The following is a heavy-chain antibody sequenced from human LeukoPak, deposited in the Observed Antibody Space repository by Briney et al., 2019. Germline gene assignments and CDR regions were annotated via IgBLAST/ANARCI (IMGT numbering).Heavy chain of an antibody. D-gene: IGHD6-19*01. J-gene: IGHJ4*02. CDR1: GGSISSSNW. CDR2: IYTSGTT. V-gene: IGHV4-4*02. Sequence: SETLSLTYAVSGGSISSSNWWSWVRPPAGKGLEWIGLIYTSGTTNYNPSLKSRVSMSVDTSKNQFSLKLSSVTAADTAVYYCARGKVVAGTPGQNSWDHWGQGTLVTVS. CDR3: ARGKVVAGTPGQNSWDH.